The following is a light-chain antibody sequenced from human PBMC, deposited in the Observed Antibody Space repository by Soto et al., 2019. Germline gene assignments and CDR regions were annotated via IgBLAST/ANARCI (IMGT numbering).Light chain of an antibody. CDR2: DAS. J-gene: IGKJ1*01. CDR1: QGISNF. Sequence: DIRMTQSPSSLSASVGDRVTITCRASQGISNFLAWYQQKPGKVPKLLIYDASTLQSGVPSRFSGSGSGTDFTLTVSSLQPEDVATYYCQKYNSAPRAFGQGTKVDIK. V-gene: IGKV1-27*01. CDR3: QKYNSAPRA.